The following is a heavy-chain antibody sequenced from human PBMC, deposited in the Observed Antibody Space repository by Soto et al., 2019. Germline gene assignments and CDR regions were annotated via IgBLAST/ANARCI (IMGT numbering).Heavy chain of an antibody. V-gene: IGHV3-15*07. CDR2: IKSKTDGGTT. J-gene: IGHJ4*02. CDR1: CFTFSNSW. D-gene: IGHD3-3*01. Sequence: GGSLRLSCAASCFTFSNSWMNWVRQAPGKGLEWVGRIKSKTDGGTTDYAAPVKGRFTISRDDSKNTLYLQMNSLKTEDTAVYYCTAIYDFWSCYYFCRSKGSADYWGQGTLVTVSS. CDR3: TAIYDFWSCYYFCRSKGSADY.